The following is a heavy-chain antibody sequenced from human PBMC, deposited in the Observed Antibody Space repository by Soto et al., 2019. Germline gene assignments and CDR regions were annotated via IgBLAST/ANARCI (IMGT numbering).Heavy chain of an antibody. V-gene: IGHV4-59*01. CDR3: ARSGYSYGYYRRLPIQFDY. J-gene: IGHJ4*02. D-gene: IGHD5-18*01. CDR1: GGSISSSY. Sequence: SETLSLTCTVSGGSISSSYWTWIRQPPGKGLEWIGYIYSSGSTKYNPSLKSRVTMSLDTSNNQFSLSLNSVTAADTAVYYCARSGYSYGYYRRLPIQFDYWGQGTLVTVSS. CDR2: IYSSGST.